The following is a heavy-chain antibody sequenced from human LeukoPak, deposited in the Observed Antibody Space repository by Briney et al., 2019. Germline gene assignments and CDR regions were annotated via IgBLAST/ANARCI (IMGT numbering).Heavy chain of an antibody. CDR1: GGSISTCY. Sequence: SETLSLTCPVSGGSISTCYWSWIRQPPGKGLEWIGYIYHTGSTNYNPSLKSRVTISVDTSKNQFSLKLSSVTAADTAVYYCARFTYCGTDCNYRNYWGQGTLVTVSS. CDR3: ARFTYCGTDCNYRNY. CDR2: IYHTGST. J-gene: IGHJ4*02. D-gene: IGHD2-21*02. V-gene: IGHV4-59*08.